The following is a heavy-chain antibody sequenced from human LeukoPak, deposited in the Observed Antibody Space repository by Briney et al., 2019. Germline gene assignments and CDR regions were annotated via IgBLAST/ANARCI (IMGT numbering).Heavy chain of an antibody. V-gene: IGHV3-43*01. D-gene: IGHD2-15*01. Sequence: GGSLRLSCAASGFTFDDYTMHWVRQAPGKGLEWVSLISWDGGSTYYADSVKGRFTISRDNSKNSLYLQMNSLRTEDTALYYCAKDIGGYCSGGSCYSGGAFDIRGQGTMVTVSS. J-gene: IGHJ3*02. CDR3: AKDIGGYCSGGSCYSGGAFDI. CDR2: ISWDGGST. CDR1: GFTFDDYT.